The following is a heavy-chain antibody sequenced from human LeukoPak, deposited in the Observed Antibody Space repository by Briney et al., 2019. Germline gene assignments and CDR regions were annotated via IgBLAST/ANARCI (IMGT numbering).Heavy chain of an antibody. CDR2: IYTSGST. CDR3: AGSRTLGGLPFDY. J-gene: IGHJ4*02. CDR1: GGSISSGSYY. Sequence: PSQTLSLTCTVSGGSISSGSYYWSWIRQPAGKGLEWIGRIYTSGSTNYNPSLKSRVTISVDTSKNQFSLKLSSVTAADTAVYYCAGSRTLGGLPFDYWGQGTLVTVSS. D-gene: IGHD1-26*01. V-gene: IGHV4-61*02.